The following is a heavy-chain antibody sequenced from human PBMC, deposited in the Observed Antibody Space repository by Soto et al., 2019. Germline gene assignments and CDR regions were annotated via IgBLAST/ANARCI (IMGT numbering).Heavy chain of an antibody. CDR3: AKEGPFCSGGRCYYFDY. CDR2: ISWNSGSI. V-gene: IGHV3-9*01. Sequence: PGGSLRLSCAASGFTFDDYAMHWVRQAPGKGLEWVSGISWNSGSIGYADSVKGRFTISRDNAKNSLYLQMNSLRAEDTALYYCAKEGPFCSGGRCYYFDYWGQGTLVTVSS. J-gene: IGHJ4*02. CDR1: GFTFDDYA. D-gene: IGHD2-15*01.